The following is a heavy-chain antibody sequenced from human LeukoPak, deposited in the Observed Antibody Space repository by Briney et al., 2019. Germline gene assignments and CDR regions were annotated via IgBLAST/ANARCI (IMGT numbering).Heavy chain of an antibody. CDR1: GFTFSSYS. J-gene: IGHJ4*02. CDR3: ARGGVLRFLEDPHYYFDY. Sequence: GGSLRLSCAASGFTFSSYSVNWVRQAPGKGLEWVSYISISGSTRYYADSAKGRFTISRDNAKNSLYLQMNSLRAEDTAVYYCARGGVLRFLEDPHYYFDYWGQGTLVTVSS. CDR2: ISISGSTR. D-gene: IGHD3-3*01. V-gene: IGHV3-48*04.